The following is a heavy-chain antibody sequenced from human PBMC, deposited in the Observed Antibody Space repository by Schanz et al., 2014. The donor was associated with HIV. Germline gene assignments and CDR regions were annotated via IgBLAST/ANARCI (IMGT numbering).Heavy chain of an antibody. CDR3: AREYSTWDRHFDY. V-gene: IGHV1-2*02. CDR2: INPKSGDT. D-gene: IGHD5-18*01. CDR1: AYTFTGYY. J-gene: IGHJ4*02. Sequence: QVQLVQSGAEMKKPGASVKVSCKASAYTFTGYYMHWVRQAPGQGLEWIGWINPKSGDTNYAQKFQGRVTMTRDTSISTAYMELSRLRSDDTPVYYCAREYSTWDRHFDYWGQGTLVTVSP.